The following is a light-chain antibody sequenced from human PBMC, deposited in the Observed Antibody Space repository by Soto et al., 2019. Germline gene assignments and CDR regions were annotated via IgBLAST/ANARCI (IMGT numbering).Light chain of an antibody. Sequence: PGGSATLSCRASPSVTNFLAWYQQKPGQAPRLLIYGAFNRATGIPARFSGSGSGTDFTLTISSLEPEDSAIYYCQQRNIWPPVTFGQGTKVDIK. CDR1: PSVTNF. CDR2: GAF. J-gene: IGKJ1*01. V-gene: IGKV3-11*01. CDR3: QQRNIWPPVT.